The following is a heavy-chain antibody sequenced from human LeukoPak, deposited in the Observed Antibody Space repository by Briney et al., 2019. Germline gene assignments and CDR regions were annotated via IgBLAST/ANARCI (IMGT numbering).Heavy chain of an antibody. Sequence: GGSLRLSCAASGFTFDDYAMHWVRQAPGKGLEWVSGISWNSGSIGYADSVKGRFTISRDNSKNTWYLQMNSLRAEDTAVYYCARDGYSSGFDYWGQGTLVTVSS. CDR1: GFTFDDYA. D-gene: IGHD6-19*01. J-gene: IGHJ4*02. V-gene: IGHV3-9*01. CDR2: ISWNSGSI. CDR3: ARDGYSSGFDY.